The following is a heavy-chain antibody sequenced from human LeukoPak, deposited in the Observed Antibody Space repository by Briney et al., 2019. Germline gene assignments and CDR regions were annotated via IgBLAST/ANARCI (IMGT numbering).Heavy chain of an antibody. D-gene: IGHD2-2*01. V-gene: IGHV3-30*04. CDR3: AKDGPIVVVPAAIYYYGMDV. J-gene: IGHJ6*02. CDR2: ISYDGNNQ. CDR1: GLTFSNYA. Sequence: PGGSLRLSCAASGLTFSNYAMHWVRQAPGKGLEWVAVISYDGNNQYYADSVKGRFTISRDNSKSTLYLQMNDLRAEDTAVYYCAKDGPIVVVPAAIYYYGMDVWGQGTTVTVSS.